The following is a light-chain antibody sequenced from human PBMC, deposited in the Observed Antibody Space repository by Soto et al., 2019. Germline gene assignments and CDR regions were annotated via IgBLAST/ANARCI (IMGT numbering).Light chain of an antibody. Sequence: DVVMTQSPLSLPVTLGQPASISCRSSQSLVYSDGNTYLNWFQQRPGKSPRRLIYKVSNRDSGVPYRLRGRGSGPDFTLKISRVDSEEVGVYYGVQGTHLPPRGTFGQGTQLEIK. CDR3: VQGTHLPPRGT. CDR1: QSLVYSDGNTY. J-gene: IGKJ2*02. CDR2: KVS. V-gene: IGKV2-30*01.